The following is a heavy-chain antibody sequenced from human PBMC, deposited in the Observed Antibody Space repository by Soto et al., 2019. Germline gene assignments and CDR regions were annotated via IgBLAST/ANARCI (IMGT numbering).Heavy chain of an antibody. CDR3: VRRHVSATGIDWFDP. Sequence: ASVKVSCKAAGYTFTSYGIHWVRQAPGQRLEWMGWINAANGDTKYSPKFQGRVTITRDTSASTAYMELSSLRSEDTAVYYCVRRHVSATGIDWFDPWGQGTLVTVS. CDR1: GYTFTSYG. V-gene: IGHV1-3*01. CDR2: INAANGDT. J-gene: IGHJ5*02. D-gene: IGHD6-13*01.